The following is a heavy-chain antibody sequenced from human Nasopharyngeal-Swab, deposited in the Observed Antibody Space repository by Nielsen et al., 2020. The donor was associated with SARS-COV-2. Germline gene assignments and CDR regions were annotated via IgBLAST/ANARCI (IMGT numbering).Heavy chain of an antibody. D-gene: IGHD3-16*01. J-gene: IGHJ5*02. Sequence: GESLKISCAASGFTFNTYSMTWVRQAPGKGLEWVANIKQDGSENYYVDSVKGRFTISRDNAKNSLYLQMNSLRAEDTAVYYCARDLDWFDTWGQGTLVTVSS. CDR3: ARDLDWFDT. V-gene: IGHV3-7*03. CDR2: IKQDGSEN. CDR1: GFTFNTYS.